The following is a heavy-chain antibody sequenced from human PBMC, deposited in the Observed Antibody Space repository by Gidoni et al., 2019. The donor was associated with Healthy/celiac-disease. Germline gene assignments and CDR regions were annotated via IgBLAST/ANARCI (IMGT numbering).Heavy chain of an antibody. CDR2: IYYSGST. CDR3: AANYYYDSSGYFD. D-gene: IGHD3-22*01. Sequence: QVQLQESGPGLVKPSETLSLTCTVSGGSISSYYWSWIRQPPGKGLEWIGYIYYSGSTNYNPSLKSRVTISVDTSKNQFSLKLSSVTAADTAVYYCAANYYYDSSGYFDWGQGTLVTVSS. J-gene: IGHJ4*02. V-gene: IGHV4-59*01. CDR1: GGSISSYY.